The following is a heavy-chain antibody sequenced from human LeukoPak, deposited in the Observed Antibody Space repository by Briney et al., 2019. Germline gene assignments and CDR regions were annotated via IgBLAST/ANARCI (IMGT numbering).Heavy chain of an antibody. CDR1: GFTFRSYA. CDR2: INGNGART. V-gene: IGHV3-23*01. Sequence: GGSLRLSCAASGFTFRSYAMSWVRQAPGKGLEWVSTINGNGARTYYADSVKGRFTISRDNSKNTLSVQINSLRAEDTAIYYCVKGLEDRHDSSGYYCNWFDSWGQGTLVTVSS. D-gene: IGHD3-22*01. J-gene: IGHJ5*01. CDR3: VKGLEDRHDSSGYYCNWFDS.